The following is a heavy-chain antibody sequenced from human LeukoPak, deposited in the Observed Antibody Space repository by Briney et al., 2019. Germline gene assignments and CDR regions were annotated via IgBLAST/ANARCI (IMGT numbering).Heavy chain of an antibody. D-gene: IGHD3/OR15-3a*01. CDR2: ISYDGSNK. J-gene: IGHJ4*02. Sequence: GGSLRLSCAASGFTFSSYTMHWVRQTPGKGLEWVAAISYDGSNKYYADSVKGRFTISRDNSKNTLYLQMNSLRAEDTAMYYCARGSGYKYDFTGRERTKSRLDYWGQGTLVAVSS. V-gene: IGHV3-30*04. CDR3: ARGSGYKYDFTGRERTKSRLDY. CDR1: GFTFSSYT.